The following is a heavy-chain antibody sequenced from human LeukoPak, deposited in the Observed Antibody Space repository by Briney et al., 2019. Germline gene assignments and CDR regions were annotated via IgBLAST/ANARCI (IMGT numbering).Heavy chain of an antibody. J-gene: IGHJ4*02. CDR1: GGSITSTNW. CDR2: IYYSGST. Sequence: PSETLSLTCGVSGGSITSTNWWSWIRQPPGKGLEWIGYIYYSGSTYYNPSLKSRVTISVDTSKNQFSLKLSSVTAADTAVYYCARDKYAHYFDYWGQGTLVTVSS. CDR3: ARDKYAHYFDY. V-gene: IGHV4-30-4*01.